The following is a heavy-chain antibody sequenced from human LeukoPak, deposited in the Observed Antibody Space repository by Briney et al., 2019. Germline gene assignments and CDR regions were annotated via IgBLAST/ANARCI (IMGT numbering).Heavy chain of an antibody. CDR1: GFTFNNYE. Sequence: PGESLRLSCAVSGFTFNNYEMNWVRQAPGKGLEWISYITSSASPIYYADSVKGRFTISRDNAKNSLYLQMNSLRAEDTAVYYCARRGGYDILTGYQLPADYYYMDVWGKGTTVTVSS. D-gene: IGHD3-9*01. CDR3: ARRGGYDILTGYQLPADYYYMDV. CDR2: ITSSASPI. V-gene: IGHV3-48*03. J-gene: IGHJ6*03.